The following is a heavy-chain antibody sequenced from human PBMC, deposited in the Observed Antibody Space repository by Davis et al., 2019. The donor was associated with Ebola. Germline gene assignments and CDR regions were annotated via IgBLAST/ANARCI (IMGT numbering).Heavy chain of an antibody. CDR3: ARDSNYRFDF. CDR2: LYSGGST. J-gene: IGHJ4*02. D-gene: IGHD4-11*01. V-gene: IGHV3-53*01. CDR1: GFTFSTYA. Sequence: GESLKISCGASGFTFSTYAMSWVRQAPEKGLEWVSVLYSGGSTKYTDSVKGRFTISRDDSKNTLYLQMNSLRAEDTAVYYCARDSNYRFDFWGQGTLVTVSS.